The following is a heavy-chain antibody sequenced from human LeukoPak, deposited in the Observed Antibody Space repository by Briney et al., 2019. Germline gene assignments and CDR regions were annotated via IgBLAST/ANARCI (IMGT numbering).Heavy chain of an antibody. D-gene: IGHD3-3*01. CDR2: INPNSGGT. CDR3: AGDRDFWSGTSPFHV. CDR1: GYTFTVYY. Sequence: ASVKVSCKASGYTFTVYYIHWVRQASGQGLEWVGWINPNSGGTNYAQKFQGRVTITSDASISTAYMELSRLRSDDTVVYYCAGDRDFWSGTSPFHVWGQGTMVAVSS. V-gene: IGHV1-2*02. J-gene: IGHJ3*01.